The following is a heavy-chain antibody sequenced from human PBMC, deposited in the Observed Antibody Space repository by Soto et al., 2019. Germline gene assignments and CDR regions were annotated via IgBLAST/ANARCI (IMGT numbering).Heavy chain of an antibody. CDR3: ARGHHDFWSGYCFDY. D-gene: IGHD3-3*01. V-gene: IGHV3-48*01. CDR1: GFTFSSYS. Sequence: GGSLRLSCAASGFTFSSYSMNWVRQAPGKGLEWVSYISSSSTIYYADSVKGRFTISRDNAKNSLYLQMNSLRAEDTAVYYCARGHHDFWSGYCFDYWGQGTLVTVSS. CDR2: ISSSSTI. J-gene: IGHJ4*02.